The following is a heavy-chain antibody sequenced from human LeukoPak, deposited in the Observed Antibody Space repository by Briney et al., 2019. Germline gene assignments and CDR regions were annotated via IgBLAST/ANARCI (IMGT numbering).Heavy chain of an antibody. D-gene: IGHD6-19*01. CDR3: AKEGGAAAVAGLFDY. V-gene: IGHV3-11*05. CDR2: ISSRSSYT. CDR1: GFTFSDYY. J-gene: IGHJ4*02. Sequence: GGSLRLSCAASGFTFSDYYMSWIRQAPGKGLEWVSYISSRSSYTKYADSVKGRFTISRDNAKNSLYLQMNSLRAEDTAVYYCAKEGGAAAVAGLFDYWGQGTLVTVSS.